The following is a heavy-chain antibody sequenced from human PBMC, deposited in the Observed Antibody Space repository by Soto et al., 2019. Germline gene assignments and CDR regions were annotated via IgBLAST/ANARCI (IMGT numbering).Heavy chain of an antibody. D-gene: IGHD2-21*02. CDR3: ARGNRAAAYSDYVVVTAITYYFAY. Sequence: SETLSLTCTVSGGSISSRSYYWGWIRQPPGKGLEWIGSIYYSGTTYYNPSLKSRVTISVDTSKNQFSLKLSSVTAADTAVYYCARGNRAAAYSDYVVVTAITYYFAYWGQGTLVTVSS. CDR1: GGSISSRSYY. CDR2: IYYSGTT. J-gene: IGHJ4*02. V-gene: IGHV4-39*07.